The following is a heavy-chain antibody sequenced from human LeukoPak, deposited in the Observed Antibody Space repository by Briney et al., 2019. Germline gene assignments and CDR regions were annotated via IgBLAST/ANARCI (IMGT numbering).Heavy chain of an antibody. Sequence: VASVKVSCKASGYTFTGYYMHWVRQAPGQGLEWMGWINPNSGGTNYAQKFQGRVTMTRDTSISTSYMELSRLRSDDTAVYYCARASYRIAAAAAFFGYWGQGTLVTVSS. J-gene: IGHJ4*02. V-gene: IGHV1-2*02. CDR3: ARASYRIAAAAAFFGY. D-gene: IGHD6-13*01. CDR2: INPNSGGT. CDR1: GYTFTGYY.